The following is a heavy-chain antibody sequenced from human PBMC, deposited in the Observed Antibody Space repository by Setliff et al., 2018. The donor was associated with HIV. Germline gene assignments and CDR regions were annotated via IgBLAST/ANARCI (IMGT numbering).Heavy chain of an antibody. Sequence: ASVKVSCKASGYTFTSYDINWVRQATGQGLEWMGWMNPNSGNTGYAQKFQGRVTITRNTSISTAYMELSTLRSEDTAVYYCARDDREGRPYYYESSGFSPDAFDIWGQGTMVTVSS. J-gene: IGHJ3*02. CDR3: ARDDREGRPYYYESSGFSPDAFDI. CDR2: MNPNSGNT. V-gene: IGHV1-8*02. CDR1: GYTFTSYD. D-gene: IGHD3-22*01.